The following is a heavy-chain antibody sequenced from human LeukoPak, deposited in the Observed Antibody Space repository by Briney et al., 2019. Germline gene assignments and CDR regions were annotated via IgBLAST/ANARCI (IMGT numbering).Heavy chain of an antibody. Sequence: PGGSLRLSCAASGFTFSSYWMHWVRQAPGKGLVWVSRINSDGSSTSYADSVKGRLTISRDNAKNTLYLQMNSLRAEDTAVYYCARVVTTYYYGSGSYYNPTYFDYWGQGTLVTVSS. D-gene: IGHD3-10*01. J-gene: IGHJ4*02. V-gene: IGHV3-74*01. CDR3: ARVVTTYYYGSGSYYNPTYFDY. CDR2: INSDGSST. CDR1: GFTFSSYW.